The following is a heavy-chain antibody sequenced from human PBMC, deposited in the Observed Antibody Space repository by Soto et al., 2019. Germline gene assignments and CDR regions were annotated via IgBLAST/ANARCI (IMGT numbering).Heavy chain of an antibody. D-gene: IGHD6-13*01. CDR1: GFIFNKYA. Sequence: EVQLLQSGGELVQPGESLRLSCAASGFIFNKYAMTWVRQAPGKGLEWVSAISGDGDTTYYADSVKGRFTISRDNSKNPLFLQMNSLRDEDTALYYCASPKVTSSWSSDYWGQGTLVTVSS. J-gene: IGHJ4*02. CDR3: ASPKVTSSWSSDY. V-gene: IGHV3-23*01. CDR2: ISGDGDTT.